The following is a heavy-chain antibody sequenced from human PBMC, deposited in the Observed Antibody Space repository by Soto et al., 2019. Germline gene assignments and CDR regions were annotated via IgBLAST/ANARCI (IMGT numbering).Heavy chain of an antibody. V-gene: IGHV4-59*08. CDR2: IYYREST. CDR3: ARGITMVRGVIVYYYYMDV. Sequence: PSETLSLTCTVSGGSISSYYWSWIRQPPGKGLEWNEYIYYRESTNYNSSHKSRDTISVETSKNQLSQKLSSVTAADTAVYYCARGITMVRGVIVYYYYMDVWGKGTTVTVSS. CDR1: GGSISSYY. J-gene: IGHJ6*03. D-gene: IGHD3-10*01.